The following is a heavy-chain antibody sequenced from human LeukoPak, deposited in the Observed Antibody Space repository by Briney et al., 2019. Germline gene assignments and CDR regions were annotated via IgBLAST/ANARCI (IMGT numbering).Heavy chain of an antibody. Sequence: SQTLSLTRTVSGGSISSGDYFWSWIRQPPGKGLEWLGYINHSGITYSNPSLKSRVTVSIDTSKNQISLKLSSVTAADTAVYFCASLRGGSFDYWGQGTLVTVSS. D-gene: IGHD3-16*01. CDR1: GGSISSGDYF. J-gene: IGHJ4*02. CDR2: INHSGIT. V-gene: IGHV4-30-4*01. CDR3: ASLRGGSFDY.